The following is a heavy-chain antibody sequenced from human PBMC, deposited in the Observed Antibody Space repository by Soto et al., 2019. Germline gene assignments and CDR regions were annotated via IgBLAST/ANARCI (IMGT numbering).Heavy chain of an antibody. V-gene: IGHV3-53*01. CDR1: GFTFSSNY. CDR3: ARASGVDYGDYLAY. J-gene: IGHJ4*02. D-gene: IGHD4-17*01. CDR2: IYSGGST. Sequence: LRLSCAASGFTFSSNYMSWVRQAPGKGLEWVSIIYSGGSTYYADSVKGRFTISRDNFKNTLYLQMNSLRAEDTAVYYCARASGVDYGDYLAYWGQGTLVTVS.